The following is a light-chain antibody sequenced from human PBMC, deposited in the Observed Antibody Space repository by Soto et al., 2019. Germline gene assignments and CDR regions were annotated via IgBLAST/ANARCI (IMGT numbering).Light chain of an antibody. V-gene: IGKV3-15*01. Sequence: IVMTQTPATLSVSPGGRVTLSCRASQSGSYHVAWYQQKPGQTPRLVIYDASTRASGIPARFSGTRSGTEFSLTVSSLQSEDFGIYYCQQYNSWLTFGGGTRVDIK. CDR2: DAS. CDR3: QQYNSWLT. J-gene: IGKJ4*01. CDR1: QSGSYH.